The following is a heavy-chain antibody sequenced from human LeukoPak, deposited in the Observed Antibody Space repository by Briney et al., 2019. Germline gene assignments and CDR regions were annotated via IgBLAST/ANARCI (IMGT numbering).Heavy chain of an antibody. J-gene: IGHJ4*02. Sequence: GRSLRLSCAASGFTFSSYAMHWVRQAPGKGLEWVAVISYDGSNKYYADSVKGRFTISRDNSKNTLYLQMNSLRAEDTAVYYCARGGSYSEGKFDYWGQGTLVTVSS. CDR2: ISYDGSNK. CDR3: ARGGSYSEGKFDY. V-gene: IGHV3-30*04. CDR1: GFTFSSYA. D-gene: IGHD1-26*01.